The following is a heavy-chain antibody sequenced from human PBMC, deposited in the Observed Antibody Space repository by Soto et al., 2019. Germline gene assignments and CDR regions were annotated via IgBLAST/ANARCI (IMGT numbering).Heavy chain of an antibody. CDR2: IIPITATA. V-gene: IGHV1-69*01. J-gene: IGHJ6*02. D-gene: IGHD2-2*01. CDR3: ARSQGSSTSLEIYYYYYYGMDV. Sequence: QVQLVQSGAEVKKPGSSVKVSCKASGGTFGSYAISWVRQAPGQGLEWMGGIIPITATANYAQKFQGRVTITADESTSTASMQLISLRSEDTAVYYCARSQGSSTSLEIYYYYYYGMDVWGQGTTVTVSS. CDR1: GGTFGSYA.